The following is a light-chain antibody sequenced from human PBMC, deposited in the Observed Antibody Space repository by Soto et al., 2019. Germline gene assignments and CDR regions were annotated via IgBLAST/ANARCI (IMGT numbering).Light chain of an antibody. CDR1: TSDVGGYNS. CDR2: DVS. CDR3: SSRTSTSTRV. J-gene: IGLJ1*01. V-gene: IGLV2-14*01. Sequence: QSALNQPASVSGSPGQSITISCNGTTSDVGGYNSVSWYQQHPGKAPELMIYDVSNRPSGISYRFSGSKSGNTASLTISGLQAEDEADYYCSSRTSTSTRVFGTGTKLTVL.